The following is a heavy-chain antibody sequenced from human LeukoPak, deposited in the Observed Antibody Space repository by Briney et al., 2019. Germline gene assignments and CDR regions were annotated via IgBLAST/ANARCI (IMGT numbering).Heavy chain of an antibody. Sequence: SETLSLTCAVSGGSISISNWWSWVRQPPGKGLEWIGEFYPSGSTNYNPSLKSRVTISVDKSKNQFSLKMTSVTAADTAVYYCARAGRHYDSSGYYWYFDYWGQGTLVTVSS. CDR2: FYPSGST. CDR1: GGSISISNW. CDR3: ARAGRHYDSSGYYWYFDY. D-gene: IGHD3-22*01. J-gene: IGHJ4*02. V-gene: IGHV4-4*02.